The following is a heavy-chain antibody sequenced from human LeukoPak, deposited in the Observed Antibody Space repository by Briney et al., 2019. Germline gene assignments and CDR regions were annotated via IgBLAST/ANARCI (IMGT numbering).Heavy chain of an antibody. CDR1: GYTFTSYD. V-gene: IGHV1-8*01. CDR3: ARVYSSGWYYHYYYYMDV. J-gene: IGHJ6*03. Sequence: ASLKVSCKASGYTFTSYDINWVRQATGQGLEWMGWMNPNSGNTAYAQKFQGRVTMTRNTSISTAYMELSRLRSEDTAVYYCARVYSSGWYYHYYYYMDVWGKGTTVTVSS. D-gene: IGHD6-19*01. CDR2: MNPNSGNT.